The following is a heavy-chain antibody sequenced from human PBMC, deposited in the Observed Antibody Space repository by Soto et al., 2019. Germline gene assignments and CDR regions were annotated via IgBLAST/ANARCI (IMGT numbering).Heavy chain of an antibody. CDR3: ARVDIHYDFWGGSPGMDV. CDR2: ISAYNGNT. J-gene: IGHJ6*02. CDR1: GYTFTSYG. Sequence: QVRLVQSGAEVKKPGASVKVSCKASGYTFTSYGISWVRQAPGQGLEWMGWISAYNGNTNYAQKLQGRVTMTTDTATSTAYMELRSLSSDDTAVYYCARVDIHYDFWGGSPGMDVWGQGTTVTVSS. V-gene: IGHV1-18*01. D-gene: IGHD3-3*01.